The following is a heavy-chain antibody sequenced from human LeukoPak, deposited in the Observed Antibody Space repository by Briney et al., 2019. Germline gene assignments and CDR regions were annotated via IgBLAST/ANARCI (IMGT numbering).Heavy chain of an antibody. J-gene: IGHJ4*02. CDR2: INPSSGST. CDR1: VYTFTPYY. D-gene: IGHD6-19*01. V-gene: IGHV1-46*01. CDR3: SSAVAVGRYYFDY. Sequence: ASVKVSCKASVYTFTPYYMHWVRQAPGQGLEWMGIINPSSGSTSYAQKFQGRVTMTRDTSTSTVYLELSSLRSEDTAVYYCSSAVAVGRYYFDYWGQGTLVTVSS.